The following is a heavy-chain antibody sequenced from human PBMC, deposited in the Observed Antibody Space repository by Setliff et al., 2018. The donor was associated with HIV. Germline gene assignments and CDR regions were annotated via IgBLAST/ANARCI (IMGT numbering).Heavy chain of an antibody. J-gene: IGHJ5*02. Sequence: PSETLSLTCTVSDDSISSGGYWWAWIRQPPGKELEWIGSVYYSGSTHYNLSLKSRVTMSVDTSRNQFSLRLRSVTAADTAVYYCARTSGSDRLNWFDPWGQGTLVTVSS. CDR2: VYYSGST. CDR1: DDSISSGGYW. CDR3: ARTSGSDRLNWFDP. D-gene: IGHD3-10*01. V-gene: IGHV4-39*07.